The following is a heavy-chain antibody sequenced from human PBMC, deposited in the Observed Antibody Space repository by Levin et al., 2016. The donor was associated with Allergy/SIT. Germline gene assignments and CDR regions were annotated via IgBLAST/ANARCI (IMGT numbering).Heavy chain of an antibody. CDR3: ARDFSSPPYYYSGMDV. Sequence: WIRQPPGKGLEWVAVISSDVIDKFYADSVKGRFTISRDSSKNTLYLQLNSLRAEDTAVYYCARDFSSPPYYYSGMDVWGQGTTVTVSS. V-gene: IGHV3-30*04. D-gene: IGHD6-13*01. CDR2: ISSDVIDK. J-gene: IGHJ6*02.